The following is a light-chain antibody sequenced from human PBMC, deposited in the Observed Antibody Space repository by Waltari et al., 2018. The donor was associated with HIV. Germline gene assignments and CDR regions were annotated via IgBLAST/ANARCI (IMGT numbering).Light chain of an antibody. Sequence: EVLMTQSPLSLAVAVGQPASISCKSTQSLLYSDGHHYLFLFQLRPGQSPRRLIYKVSYREAGVPRRVSGSGAGTEFTLSITRVEAEDAGLYFCMQVRYRPHTFGQGTHLQV. J-gene: IGKJ2*01. CDR2: KVS. V-gene: IGKV2-30*01. CDR3: MQVRYRPHT. CDR1: QSLLYSDGHHY.